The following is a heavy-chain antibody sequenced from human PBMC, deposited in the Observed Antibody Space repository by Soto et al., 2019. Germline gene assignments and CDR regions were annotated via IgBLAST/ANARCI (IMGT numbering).Heavy chain of an antibody. CDR1: GFTFSSYA. J-gene: IGHJ4*02. D-gene: IGHD3-10*01. Sequence: GGSLRLSCAASGFTFSSYAINWVRQAPGKGLEWVSAISGSGGNTYYADSVKGRFTISRDNAKNSLHLQMKSLRAEDTAVYYCARAYYYGSGSYPYDYWGQGALVTVYS. V-gene: IGHV3-23*01. CDR3: ARAYYYGSGSYPYDY. CDR2: ISGSGGNT.